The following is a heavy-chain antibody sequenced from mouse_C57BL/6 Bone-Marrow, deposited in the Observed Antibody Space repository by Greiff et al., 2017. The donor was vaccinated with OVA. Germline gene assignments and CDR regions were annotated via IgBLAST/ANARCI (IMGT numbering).Heavy chain of an antibody. D-gene: IGHD1-1*01. CDR2: ISYSGST. Sequence: EVHLVESGPGLAKPSQTLSLTCSVTGYSITSDYWNWFRQFPGNKLEYMGYISYSGSTYYNPSIKSRISITRDTSKNQYYLQLNSVTTEDTATYYWAAGLLRSGDWYFDVWGTGTTVTVSS. CDR3: AAGLLRSGDWYFDV. V-gene: IGHV3-8*01. CDR1: GYSITSDY. J-gene: IGHJ1*03.